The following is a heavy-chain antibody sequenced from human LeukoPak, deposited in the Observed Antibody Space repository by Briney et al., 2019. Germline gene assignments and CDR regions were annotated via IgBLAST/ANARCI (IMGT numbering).Heavy chain of an antibody. CDR1: GGSISSSNYF. D-gene: IGHD6-25*01. Sequence: SETLSLTCTVSGGSISSSNYFWGWIRQPPGKGLEWIGSIYYSGSTNYNPSLKSRVTISVDTSKNQFSLKLSSVTAADTAVYYCARGRPSGYYYYYMDVWGKGTTVTVSS. CDR2: IYYSGST. J-gene: IGHJ6*03. V-gene: IGHV4-39*07. CDR3: ARGRPSGYYYYYMDV.